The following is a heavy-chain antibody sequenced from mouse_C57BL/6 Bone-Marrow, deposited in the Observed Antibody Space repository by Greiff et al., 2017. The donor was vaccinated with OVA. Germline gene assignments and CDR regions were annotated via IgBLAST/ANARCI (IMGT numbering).Heavy chain of an antibody. V-gene: IGHV1-26*01. CDR1: GYTFTDYY. CDR2: INPNNGGT. Sequence: EVQLQQSGPELVKPGASVKISCKASGYTFTDYYMNWVKQSHGKSLEWIGDINPNNGGTSYNQKFKGKATLTVDKSSSTAYMELRSLTSEDSAVYYCASTPHHYYAMDYWGQGTSVTVSS. J-gene: IGHJ4*01. CDR3: ASTPHHYYAMDY.